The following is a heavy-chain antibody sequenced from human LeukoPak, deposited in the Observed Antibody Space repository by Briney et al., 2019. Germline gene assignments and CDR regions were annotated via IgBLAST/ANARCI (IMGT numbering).Heavy chain of an antibody. Sequence: GGSLRLSCAASGFTFDDYAMNWVRQAPGKGLEWVSGINWNGGSTYYRDSVKGRFTISRDNAKNSLYLQMNSLRAEDTALYYCRTYYYGSGREDAFDIWGQGTMVTVSS. V-gene: IGHV3-20*04. J-gene: IGHJ3*02. CDR3: RTYYYGSGREDAFDI. D-gene: IGHD3-10*01. CDR1: GFTFDDYA. CDR2: INWNGGST.